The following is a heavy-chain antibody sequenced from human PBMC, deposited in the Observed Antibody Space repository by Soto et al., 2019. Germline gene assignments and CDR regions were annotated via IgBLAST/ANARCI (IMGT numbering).Heavy chain of an antibody. CDR2: INSSSSYI. CDR3: ARDTTTVSY. J-gene: IGHJ4*02. CDR1: GSTSTGDN. V-gene: IGHV3-21*01. Sequence: SLRLSCGDCGSTSTGDNMKWPRKTPRNGIQCGSSINSSSSYIYYAHSVKGRFTVFRDNAKNSLYLQMNSLRAEDTAVYYCARDTTTVSYWGQGTRVTV. D-gene: IGHD4-17*01.